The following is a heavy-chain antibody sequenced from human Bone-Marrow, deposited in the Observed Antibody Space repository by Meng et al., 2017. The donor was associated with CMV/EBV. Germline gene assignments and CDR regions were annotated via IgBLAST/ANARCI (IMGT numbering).Heavy chain of an antibody. CDR3: TSSDVDYYDSSGYYNHYFDY. J-gene: IGHJ4*02. CDR2: IRSKAYGGTT. D-gene: IGHD3-22*01. V-gene: IGHV3-49*04. Sequence: GESLKISCAASGFTFSNAWMSWVRQAPGKGLEWVGFIRSKAYGGTTEYAASVKGRFTISRDDSKSIAYLQMNSLKTEDTAVYYCTSSDVDYYDSSGYYNHYFDYWGQGTLVTVAS. CDR1: GFTFSNAW.